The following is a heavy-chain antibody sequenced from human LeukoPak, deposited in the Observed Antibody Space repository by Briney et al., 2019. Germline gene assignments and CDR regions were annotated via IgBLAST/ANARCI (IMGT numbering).Heavy chain of an antibody. CDR1: GFTFSGSA. Sequence: GGSLRLSCAASGFTFSGSAMHWVRQASGKGLEWVGRIRSKANSYATAYAASVKGRFTTSRDDSKNTAYLQMNSLKTEDTAVYYCTRPSYSGYDYIGNWFDPWGQGTLVTVSS. V-gene: IGHV3-73*01. CDR3: TRPSYSGYDYIGNWFDP. CDR2: IRSKANSYAT. J-gene: IGHJ5*02. D-gene: IGHD5-12*01.